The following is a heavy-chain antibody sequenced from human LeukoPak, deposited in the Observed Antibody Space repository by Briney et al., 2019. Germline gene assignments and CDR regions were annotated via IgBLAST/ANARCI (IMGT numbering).Heavy chain of an antibody. Sequence: GRSLRLSCAASGFTATNNYMSWVRQAPGKGLEWVSAIYSGGSTFFADSVNGRFNISRDNSKNTLYLQMNSLKTEDTAVYYCASGLRGYCIWGQGTRVTVSS. CDR3: ASGLRGYCI. D-gene: IGHD2-15*01. CDR1: GFTATNNY. V-gene: IGHV3-53*01. CDR2: IYSGGST. J-gene: IGHJ3*02.